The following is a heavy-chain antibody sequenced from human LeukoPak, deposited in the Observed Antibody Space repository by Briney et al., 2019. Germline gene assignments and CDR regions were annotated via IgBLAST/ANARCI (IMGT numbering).Heavy chain of an antibody. V-gene: IGHV3-33*01. Sequence: GGSLRLSCAASGFTLSAYGMHWVRQAPGKELEWVADLWSDGSNNYYAYSVKGRFTISRDTSKNTVYLQMNSLGAEDTAMYYCTRDSDTSGRYWYFDLWGRGTLVTVSS. CDR1: GFTLSAYG. J-gene: IGHJ2*01. CDR2: LWSDGSNN. CDR3: TRDSDTSGRYWYFDL. D-gene: IGHD6-19*01.